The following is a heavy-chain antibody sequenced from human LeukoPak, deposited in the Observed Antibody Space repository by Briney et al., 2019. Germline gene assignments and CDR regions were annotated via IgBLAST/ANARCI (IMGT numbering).Heavy chain of an antibody. J-gene: IGHJ4*02. CDR1: GGSISSYY. V-gene: IGHV4-4*07. D-gene: IGHD3-10*01. CDR3: AGNHDYYGSGSSLDY. CDR2: IYTSGST. Sequence: PSETLSLTCTVSGGSISSYYWSWIRPPAGKGLEWIGRIYTSGSTNYNPSLKSRATMTVDTSKNQFSLKLSSVTAADTAVYYCAGNHDYYGSGSSLDYWGQGTLVTVSS.